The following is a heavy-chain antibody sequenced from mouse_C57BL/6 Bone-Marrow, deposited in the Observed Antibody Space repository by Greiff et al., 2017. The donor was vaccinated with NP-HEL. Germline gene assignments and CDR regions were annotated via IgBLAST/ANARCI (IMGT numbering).Heavy chain of an antibody. CDR1: GFTFSDAW. CDR3: TNLDYYGTSYAMGC. D-gene: IGHD1-1*01. CDR2: IRNKANNHAT. V-gene: IGHV6-6*01. J-gene: IGHJ4*01. Sequence: EVKVVESGGGLVQPGGSMKLSCAASGFTFSDAWMDWVRQSPEKGLEWVAEIRNKANNHATYYAESVKGRFTISRDASKSSVYLQMNSLRAEDAGIYYYTNLDYYGTSYAMGCWGQGTSGTVAS.